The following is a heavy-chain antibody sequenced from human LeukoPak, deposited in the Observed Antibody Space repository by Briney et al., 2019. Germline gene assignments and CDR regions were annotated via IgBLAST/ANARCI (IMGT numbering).Heavy chain of an antibody. Sequence: PSETLSLTCAVYGGSFSGYYWSWIRQPPGKGLEWIGEINHSGSTNYNPSLKSRVTISVDTSKNQFSLKLSSVTAADTAVYYCARRSVWGSYRRPLDYWGQGTLVTVSS. CDR2: INHSGST. D-gene: IGHD3-16*02. J-gene: IGHJ4*02. V-gene: IGHV4-34*01. CDR1: GGSFSGYY. CDR3: ARRSVWGSYRRPLDY.